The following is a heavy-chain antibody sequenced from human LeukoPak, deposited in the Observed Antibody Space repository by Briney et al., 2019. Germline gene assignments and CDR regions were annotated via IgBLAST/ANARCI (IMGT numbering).Heavy chain of an antibody. V-gene: IGHV4-39*07. CDR3: ARGRDSSGYYYVAYDY. Sequence: PSETLSLTCTVSGGSISSSSYYWGWIRQPPGKGLEWIGSIYYSGSTNYNPSLKSRVTISVDTSKNQFSLKLSSVTAADTAVYYCARGRDSSGYYYVAYDYWGQGTLVTVSS. CDR1: GGSISSSSYY. J-gene: IGHJ4*02. D-gene: IGHD3-22*01. CDR2: IYYSGST.